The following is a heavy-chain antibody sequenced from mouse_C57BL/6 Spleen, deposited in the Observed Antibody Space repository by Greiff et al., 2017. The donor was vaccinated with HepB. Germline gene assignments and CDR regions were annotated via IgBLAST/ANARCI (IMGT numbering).Heavy chain of an antibody. CDR3: ARHDGYFHAMDY. CDR2: INPSNGGT. D-gene: IGHD2-3*01. V-gene: IGHV1-53*01. J-gene: IGHJ4*01. Sequence: VQLQQPGTELVKPGASVKLSCKASGYTFTSYWMHWVKQRPGQGLEWIGNINPSNGGTNYNEKFKSKATLTVDKSSSTAYMQLSSLTSEDSSVYYCARHDGYFHAMDYWGQGTSVTVSS. CDR1: GYTFTSYW.